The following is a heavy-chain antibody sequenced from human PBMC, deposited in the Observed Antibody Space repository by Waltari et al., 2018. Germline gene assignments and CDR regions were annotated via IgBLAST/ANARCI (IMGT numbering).Heavy chain of an antibody. CDR2: IYYTGNT. CDR1: GDSGRSSRYH. CDR3: ARETSSEKGFDY. Sequence: QLQLQESGPRLVKASETLSLTCTVSGDSGRSSRYHWGWVRQPPGKGLEWIGGIYYTGNTFQNPSLQSRVSISIDTYKTQFSLRLRSVTAADTAVYYCARETSSEKGFDYWGQGTLVTVSP. V-gene: IGHV4-39*07. J-gene: IGHJ4*02. D-gene: IGHD3-10*01.